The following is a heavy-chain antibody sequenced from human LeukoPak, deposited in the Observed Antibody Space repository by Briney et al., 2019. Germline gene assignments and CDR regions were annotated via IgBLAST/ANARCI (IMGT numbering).Heavy chain of an antibody. CDR3: AKDSIAAATGYYYYMDV. CDR1: GLTFSSYS. Sequence: PGGSLRLSCAASGLTFSSYSMNWGRQAPGKGLEWGTYISRSSSTRYYADSVKGRFTIYRDNAKNSLYLQMHSQRAEDTAVYYCAKDSIAAATGYYYYMDVWGKGTTVTVSS. CDR2: ISRSSSTR. J-gene: IGHJ6*03. D-gene: IGHD6-25*01. V-gene: IGHV3-48*01.